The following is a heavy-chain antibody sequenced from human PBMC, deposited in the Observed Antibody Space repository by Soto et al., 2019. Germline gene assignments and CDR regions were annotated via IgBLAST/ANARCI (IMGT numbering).Heavy chain of an antibody. Sequence: GAXVKVSCKASGYIFTSYYIHWVRQAPGQGLEWMGWINPFDGSRMFAQKFQGRVTITRDTSASTAYMELSSLRSEDTAVYYCARDLGGWPDYWGQGTLVTXSS. CDR1: GYIFTSYY. J-gene: IGHJ4*02. CDR3: ARDLGGWPDY. CDR2: INPFDGSR. V-gene: IGHV1-46*01. D-gene: IGHD2-15*01.